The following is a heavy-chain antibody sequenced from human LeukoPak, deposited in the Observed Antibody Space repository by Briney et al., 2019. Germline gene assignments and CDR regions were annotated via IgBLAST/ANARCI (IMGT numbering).Heavy chain of an antibody. Sequence: PSETLSLTCAVYGGSFSGYYWSGIRQPPGKGLEWIGEINHSGSTNYNPSLKSRVTISVGTSKNQFSLKLSSVTAADTAVYYCARGEYSSSSRYYYMDVWGKGTTVTVSS. J-gene: IGHJ6*03. CDR1: GGSFSGYY. D-gene: IGHD6-6*01. CDR3: ARGEYSSSSRYYYMDV. CDR2: INHSGST. V-gene: IGHV4-34*01.